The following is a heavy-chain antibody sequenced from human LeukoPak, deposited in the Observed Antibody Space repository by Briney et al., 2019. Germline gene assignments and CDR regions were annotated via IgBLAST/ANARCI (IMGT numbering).Heavy chain of an antibody. Sequence: SETLSLTCAVYGGSFSGYYWSWIREPPGKGLEWIGEINHSGSTNYNPSLEIRVTISVDTSKNQFSPKLSSVTAADTAVYYCARYYYDSSGYFHFDYWGQGTLVTVSS. CDR1: GGSFSGYY. J-gene: IGHJ4*02. V-gene: IGHV4-34*01. D-gene: IGHD3-22*01. CDR3: ARYYYDSSGYFHFDY. CDR2: INHSGST.